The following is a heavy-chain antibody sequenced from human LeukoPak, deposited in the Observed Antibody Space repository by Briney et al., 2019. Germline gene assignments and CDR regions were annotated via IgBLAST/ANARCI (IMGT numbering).Heavy chain of an antibody. J-gene: IGHJ4*02. Sequence: SETLSLTCAVYGGSFSGYYWSWIRQPPGKGLEWIGEINHSGSTNYNPSLKSRVTISVDTSKNQFSLQLNSVTPEDTAVYYCARGNYGFDYWGQGTLVIVSS. D-gene: IGHD4-17*01. CDR2: INHSGST. CDR3: ARGNYGFDY. CDR1: GGSFSGYY. V-gene: IGHV4-34*01.